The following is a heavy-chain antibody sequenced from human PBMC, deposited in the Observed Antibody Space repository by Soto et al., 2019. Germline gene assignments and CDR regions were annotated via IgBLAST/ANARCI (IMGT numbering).Heavy chain of an antibody. CDR2: ISSSSSYI. CDR1: GFSLSSYS. CDR3: ARVEGGDQYFEY. J-gene: IGHJ4*02. D-gene: IGHD6-25*01. Sequence: GVLRLPGAASGFSLSSYSMNWVRQAPGKGLEWVSSISSSSSYIYYADSVKGRFTISRDNAKNSLYLKMNSLRAEDTAVYYCARVEGGDQYFEYWGQGTLVTVSA. V-gene: IGHV3-21*01.